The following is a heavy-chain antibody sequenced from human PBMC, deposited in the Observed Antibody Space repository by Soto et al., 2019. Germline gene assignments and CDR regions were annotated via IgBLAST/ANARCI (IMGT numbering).Heavy chain of an antibody. J-gene: IGHJ5*02. V-gene: IGHV4-34*01. CDR1: GGSFSGYY. Sequence: SETLSLTCAVYGGSFSGYYWSWIRQPPGKGLEWIGEINHSGSTNYNPSLKSRVTISVDTSKNQFSLKLSSVTAADTAVYYCARGRTYYYGSGRLWFDPWGQGTLVTVSS. D-gene: IGHD3-10*01. CDR3: ARGRTYYYGSGRLWFDP. CDR2: INHSGST.